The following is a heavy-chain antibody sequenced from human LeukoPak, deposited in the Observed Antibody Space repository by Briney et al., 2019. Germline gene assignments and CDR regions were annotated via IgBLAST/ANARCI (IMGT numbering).Heavy chain of an antibody. CDR3: ATESNPKYDSSGYYQSGGTFDY. J-gene: IGHJ4*02. CDR2: ISGSGGST. Sequence: GGSLRLSCAASGFTFSSYAMSWVRQAPGKGLEWVSAISGSGGSTYYADSVKGRFTISRDNSKNTLYLQMNSLRAEDTAVYYCATESNPKYDSSGYYQSGGTFDYWGQGTLVTVSS. D-gene: IGHD3-22*01. CDR1: GFTFSSYA. V-gene: IGHV3-23*01.